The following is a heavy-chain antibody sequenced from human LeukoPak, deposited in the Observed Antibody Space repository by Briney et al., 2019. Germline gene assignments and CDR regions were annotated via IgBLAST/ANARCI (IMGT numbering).Heavy chain of an antibody. Sequence: SETLSLTCTVSGGSISSYFWSWIRQPAGKRLEWIGRIYSRGSTNYNPSLKSRVTMSVDTSKNRFSLKVSSVTAADTAVYYCARHYYGDYFFDYWGQGTLVTVSS. CDR3: ARHYYGDYFFDY. D-gene: IGHD4-17*01. CDR2: IYSRGST. CDR1: GGSISSYF. J-gene: IGHJ4*02. V-gene: IGHV4-4*07.